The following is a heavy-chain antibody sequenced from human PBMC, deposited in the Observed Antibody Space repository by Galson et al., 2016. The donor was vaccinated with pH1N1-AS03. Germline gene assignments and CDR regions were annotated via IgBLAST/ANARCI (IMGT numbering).Heavy chain of an antibody. Sequence: ETLSLTCSVSGAPITSGSHYWTWIRQLPGKGLEWIGYIYYSGTTKFNPSLATRVTMSVDRSKSQFSLNLMSVTAADTAVYYCARDGQLWPHYYPLDVRGQGTTVTVSS. D-gene: IGHD3-22*01. CDR2: IYYSGTT. V-gene: IGHV4-61*01. J-gene: IGHJ6*02. CDR3: ARDGQLWPHYYPLDV. CDR1: GAPITSGSHY.